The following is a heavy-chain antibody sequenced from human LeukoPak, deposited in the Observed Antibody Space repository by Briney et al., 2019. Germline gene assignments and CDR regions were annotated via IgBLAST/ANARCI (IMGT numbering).Heavy chain of an antibody. CDR1: GFTFSSYS. CDR2: ISSSSSTI. J-gene: IGHJ1*01. D-gene: IGHD6-19*01. V-gene: IGHV3-48*04. Sequence: GGSLRLSCAASGFTFSSYSMNWVRQAPGKGLEWVSYISSSSSTIYYADSVKGRFTISRDNAKNSLYLQMNSLRAEDTAVFYCASTLLSGWYYAEYFQHRGQGTLVTVSS. CDR3: ASTLLSGWYYAEYFQH.